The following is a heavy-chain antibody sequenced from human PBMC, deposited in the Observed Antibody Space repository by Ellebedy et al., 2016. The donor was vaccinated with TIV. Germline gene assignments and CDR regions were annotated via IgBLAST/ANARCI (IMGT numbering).Heavy chain of an antibody. CDR1: GLTFRDYT. Sequence: GESLKISCAASGLTFRDYTMNWVRPAPGKGLEWVSYIDIGATTIYYADSVKGRFTISRDNAKNSLFLQMNSLRADDTAVYYCARGPPLFDPWGQGTLVTVSA. J-gene: IGHJ5*02. V-gene: IGHV3-48*04. CDR2: IDIGATTI. CDR3: ARGPPLFDP.